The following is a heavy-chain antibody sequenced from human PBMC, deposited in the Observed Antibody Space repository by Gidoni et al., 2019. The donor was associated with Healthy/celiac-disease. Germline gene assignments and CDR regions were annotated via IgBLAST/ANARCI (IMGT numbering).Heavy chain of an antibody. CDR1: GGSFSGYY. Sequence: QVQLQQWGAGLLKPSETLSLTCAVYGGSFSGYYWSWIRQPPGKGLEWIGEINHSGRTNYNPSLKSRVTISVDTSKNQFSLKLSSVTAADTAVYYCARGDSSGWQIDYWGQGTLVTVSS. V-gene: IGHV4-34*01. J-gene: IGHJ4*02. CDR3: ARGDSSGWQIDY. D-gene: IGHD6-19*01. CDR2: INHSGRT.